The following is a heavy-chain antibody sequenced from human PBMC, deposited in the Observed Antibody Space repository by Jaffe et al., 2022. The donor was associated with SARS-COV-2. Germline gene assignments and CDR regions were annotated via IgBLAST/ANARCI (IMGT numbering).Heavy chain of an antibody. Sequence: EEQLVESGGGLVQPGGSLRLSCAASGFAFSSYWTHWVRQAPGKGLVWVSRISRDGSTTSYADSVEGRFTISRDNAKNTVYLQMNSLRAEDAAVYYCARDRAYIQSARYYMDVWGKGTTVTVSS. J-gene: IGHJ6*03. CDR1: GFAFSSYW. D-gene: IGHD5-12*01. CDR3: ARDRAYIQSARYYMDV. CDR2: ISRDGSTT. V-gene: IGHV3-74*01.